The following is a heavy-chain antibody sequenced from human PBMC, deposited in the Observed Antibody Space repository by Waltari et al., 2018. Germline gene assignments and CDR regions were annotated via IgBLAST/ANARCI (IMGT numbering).Heavy chain of an antibody. CDR1: GGSISSYY. J-gene: IGHJ5*02. Sequence: QVQLQESGPGLVKPSETLSLTCTVSGGSISSYYWSWLRPPAGQGLEWIGRIYTSGSTNYNPSLKSRVTMSVDTSKNQFSLKLSSVTAADTAVYYCARGSSHGYAIRFLEGRGHGFDPWGQGTLVTVSS. D-gene: IGHD3-3*01. CDR3: ARGSSHGYAIRFLEGRGHGFDP. CDR2: IYTSGST. V-gene: IGHV4-4*07.